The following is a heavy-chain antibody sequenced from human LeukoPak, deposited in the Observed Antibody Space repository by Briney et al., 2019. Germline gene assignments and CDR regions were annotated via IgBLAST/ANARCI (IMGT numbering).Heavy chain of an antibody. CDR3: ARGRDGYNSYPYYFDY. CDR1: GFTFSTYA. Sequence: PGGSLRLSCAASGFTFSTYAMHWVRQAPGKGLEWVSVISYDGSNKYYADYVKGRFTISRENSKNTLYLQMNSLRAEDTAVYYCARGRDGYNSYPYYFDYWGQGTLVTVSS. V-gene: IGHV3-30*04. J-gene: IGHJ4*02. CDR2: ISYDGSNK. D-gene: IGHD5-24*01.